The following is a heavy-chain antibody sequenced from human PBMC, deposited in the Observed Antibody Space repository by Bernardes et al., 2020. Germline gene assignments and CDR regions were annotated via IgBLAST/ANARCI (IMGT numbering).Heavy chain of an antibody. J-gene: IGHJ4*02. D-gene: IGHD1-26*01. CDR3: ARESRDVGHFEY. Sequence: GGSLRLSCETSGFTVSTSYINWVRQAPGKGLEWVSVVYNDGRTYYMDSVKGRFTLSRDNSKNAVYLQMNSLRVEDTAMYYCARESRDVGHFEYWGQGTLVTVSS. V-gene: IGHV3-66*01. CDR1: GFTVSTSY. CDR2: VYNDGRT.